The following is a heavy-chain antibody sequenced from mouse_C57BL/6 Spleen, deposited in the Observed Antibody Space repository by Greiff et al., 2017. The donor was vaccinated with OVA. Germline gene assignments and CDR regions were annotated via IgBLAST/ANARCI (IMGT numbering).Heavy chain of an antibody. CDR2: INPNNGGT. J-gene: IGHJ4*01. V-gene: IGHV1-26*01. Sequence: VQLQQSGPELVKPGASVKISCKASGYTFTDYYMNWVKQSHGKSLEWIGDINPNNGGTSYNQKFKGKATLTVDKSSSTAYMELRSLTSEDSAVYYCARSDGSRAMDYWGQGTSVTVSS. CDR3: ARSDGSRAMDY. CDR1: GYTFTDYY. D-gene: IGHD1-1*01.